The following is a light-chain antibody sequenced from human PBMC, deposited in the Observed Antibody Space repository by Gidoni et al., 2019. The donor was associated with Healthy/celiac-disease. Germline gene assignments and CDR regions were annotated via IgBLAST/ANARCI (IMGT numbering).Light chain of an antibody. CDR3: QQYNSYSLT. Sequence: DIEMTQSPSTLSASVGDRVTITCRASQSISSWLAWYQQKPGKAPKLLSYKASSLESGVPSRFSGSGPGTEFTLTISSLQPDDFATYYCQQYNSYSLTFGGGTKVEIK. CDR1: QSISSW. V-gene: IGKV1-5*03. CDR2: KAS. J-gene: IGKJ4*01.